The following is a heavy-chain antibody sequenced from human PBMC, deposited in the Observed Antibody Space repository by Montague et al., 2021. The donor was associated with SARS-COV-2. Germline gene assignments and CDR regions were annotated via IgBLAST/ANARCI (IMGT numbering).Heavy chain of an antibody. D-gene: IGHD5-12*01. Sequence: SLRLSCAASGFTFSDFWMSWVRQAPGMGLEWVGRIKTKTDGGTTDYAAPVKGSFTISSDDSKHTLYLQMNSLKTEDTDVYYCTKDLSGYDSLDLWGRGTLVTVSS. CDR2: IKTKTDGGTT. J-gene: IGHJ2*01. CDR1: GFTFSDFW. V-gene: IGHV3-15*01. CDR3: TKDLSGYDSLDL.